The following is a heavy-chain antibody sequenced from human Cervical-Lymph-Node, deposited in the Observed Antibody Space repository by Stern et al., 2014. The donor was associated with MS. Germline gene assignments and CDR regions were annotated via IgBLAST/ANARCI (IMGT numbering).Heavy chain of an antibody. J-gene: IGHJ4*02. CDR2: VSTYNGNT. Sequence: QVQLVQSGAEVKKPGASVKVSCKASGYTFTNTGINWVRLAPGQGPEWMGLVSTYNGNTKYAQKLRGRVTMTTDTSTSTAYMELRSLRSDDTAVYYCARGDDKTSYDYWGQGTLVTVSS. CDR1: GYTFTNTG. CDR3: ARGDDKTSYDY. D-gene: IGHD1-1*01. V-gene: IGHV1-18*01.